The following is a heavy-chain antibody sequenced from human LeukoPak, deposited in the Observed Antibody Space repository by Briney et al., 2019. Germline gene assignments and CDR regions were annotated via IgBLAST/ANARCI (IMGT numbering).Heavy chain of an antibody. J-gene: IGHJ5*02. CDR3: ARHCSGGSCYFGIDP. CDR2: IYYTGST. D-gene: IGHD2-15*01. V-gene: IGHV4-59*01. CDR1: GGSISSYY. Sequence: SETLSLTCTVSGGSISSYYWSWIRQPPGKGLEWIGYIYYTGSTKYNASLKSRVTISVDTSKNQFSLKLSSVTAADTAVYYCARHCSGGSCYFGIDPWGQGTLVTVSS.